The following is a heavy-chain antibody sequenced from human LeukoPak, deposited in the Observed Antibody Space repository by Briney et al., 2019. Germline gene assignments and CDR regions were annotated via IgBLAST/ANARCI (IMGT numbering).Heavy chain of an antibody. CDR1: GFTFSSYA. CDR2: ISGSGGST. CDR3: AKVRSRVVRGANDY. J-gene: IGHJ4*02. V-gene: IGHV3-23*01. D-gene: IGHD3-10*01. Sequence: GGSLRLSCAASGFTFSSYAMSWVRQAPGKGLEWVSAISGSGGSTYYADSVKGRFTISRDNSKNTLYLQMNSLRAEDTAVYYCAKVRSRVVRGANDYWGQGTLVTVSS.